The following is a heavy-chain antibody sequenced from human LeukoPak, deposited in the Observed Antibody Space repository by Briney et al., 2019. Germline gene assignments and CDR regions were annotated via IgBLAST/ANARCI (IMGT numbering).Heavy chain of an antibody. CDR1: GGSISSYY. CDR2: IYYSGST. CDR3: ARHGAGASYAFDI. J-gene: IGHJ3*02. V-gene: IGHV4-59*08. D-gene: IGHD1-26*01. Sequence: SETLSLTCTVSGGSISSYYWSWIRQPPGKGLEWIGYIYYSGSTNYNPSHKSRVTISVDTSKNQFSLKLSSVTAADTAVYYCARHGAGASYAFDIWGQGTMVTVSS.